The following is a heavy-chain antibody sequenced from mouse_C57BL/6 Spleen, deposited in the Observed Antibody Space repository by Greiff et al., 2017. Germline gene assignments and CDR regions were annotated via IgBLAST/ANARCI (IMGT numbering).Heavy chain of an antibody. J-gene: IGHJ2*01. CDR2: IYPGSGNT. CDR1: GYTFTDYY. CDR3: ARSNYYGSSPVDD. D-gene: IGHD1-1*01. Sequence: VQLQQSGAELVRPGASVKLSCKASGYTFTDYYINWVKQRPGPGLEWIARIYPGSGNTYYNEKFKGKATLTAEKSSSTAYMQLSSLTSEDSAVYFCARSNYYGSSPVDDWGQGTTLTVSS. V-gene: IGHV1-76*01.